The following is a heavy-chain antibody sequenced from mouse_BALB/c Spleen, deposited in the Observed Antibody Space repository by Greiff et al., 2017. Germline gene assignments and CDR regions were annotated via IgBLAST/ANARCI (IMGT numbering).Heavy chain of an antibody. V-gene: IGHV1-9*01. J-gene: IGHJ1*01. D-gene: IGHD1-1*01. CDR2: ILPGSGST. Sequence: QVQLQQSGAELMKPGASVKISCKATGYTFSSYWIEWVKQRPGHGLEWIGEILPGSGSTNYNEKFKGKATFTADTSSNTAYMQLSSLTSEDSAVYYGGRRGGSGGYWCFDGWGGGTTVTVSA. CDR3: GRRGGSGGYWCFDG. CDR1: GYTFSSYW.